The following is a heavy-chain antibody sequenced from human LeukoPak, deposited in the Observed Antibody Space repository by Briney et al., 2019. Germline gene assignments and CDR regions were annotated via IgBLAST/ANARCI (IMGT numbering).Heavy chain of an antibody. CDR1: GVSISSGSYY. Sequence: PSETLSLTCTVSGVSISSGSYYWSWIRQPAGKGLEWVGRIYKSGNTNYNPSLKSRVTISEDTSKNQFSLKLTSVTAADTAVYYCAVGHYYHSSGYLFDSWGQGTLVTVSS. J-gene: IGHJ4*02. CDR3: AVGHYYHSSGYLFDS. D-gene: IGHD3-22*01. V-gene: IGHV4-61*02. CDR2: IYKSGNT.